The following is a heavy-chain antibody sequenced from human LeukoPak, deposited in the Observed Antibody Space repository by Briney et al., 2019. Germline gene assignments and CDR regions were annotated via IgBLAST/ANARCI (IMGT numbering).Heavy chain of an antibody. J-gene: IGHJ6*03. Sequence: GGSLRLSCAASGFTFSSYSMNWVRQAPGKGLEWVSSISSSSSYIYYADSVKGRFTISRDNAKNSLYLQMNSLRAEDTAVYYCARDPTIAAAGTYYYYYYMGVWGKGTTVTVSS. CDR2: ISSSSSYI. D-gene: IGHD6-13*01. CDR3: ARDPTIAAAGTYYYYYYMGV. V-gene: IGHV3-21*01. CDR1: GFTFSSYS.